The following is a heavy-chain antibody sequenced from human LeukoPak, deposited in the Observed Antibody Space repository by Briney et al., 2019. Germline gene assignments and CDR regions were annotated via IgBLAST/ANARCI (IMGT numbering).Heavy chain of an antibody. D-gene: IGHD3-22*01. Sequence: SETLSLTCAVSGGSISSSNWWSWVRQPPGKGLEWIGEIYHSGSTNYNPSLKSRVTISVDKSKNQFSLKLSSVTAADTAVYYCARGRDYDSSGHGAFDIWGQGTMVTVSS. CDR2: IYHSGST. CDR1: GGSISSSNW. J-gene: IGHJ3*02. CDR3: ARGRDYDSSGHGAFDI. V-gene: IGHV4-4*02.